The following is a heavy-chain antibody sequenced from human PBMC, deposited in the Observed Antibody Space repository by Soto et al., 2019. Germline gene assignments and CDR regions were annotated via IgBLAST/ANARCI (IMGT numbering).Heavy chain of an antibody. D-gene: IGHD4-17*01. V-gene: IGHV1-8*01. CDR3: ARTLYGDNVDY. J-gene: IGHJ4*02. Sequence: QVQLVQSGAEVKKPGASVKVSCKASGYTFTSYDINWVRQATGQGLEWMGWMNPNSGNTGYAQKFRGSGTVTRDTSISTAYKELSRLRSEDTAVYYGARTLYGDNVDYWGQGTLVTVSS. CDR1: GYTFTSYD. CDR2: MNPNSGNT.